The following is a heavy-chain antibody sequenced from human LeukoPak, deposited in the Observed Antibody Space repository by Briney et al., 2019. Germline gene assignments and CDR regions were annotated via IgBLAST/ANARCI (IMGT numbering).Heavy chain of an antibody. CDR2: IDAGGAA. Sequence: PGGSLRLSCAASGFTVSTNYLSWVRQAPGKGLEWVSVIDAGGAAYYADYVKGRFTISRDTSNNTLILQMHSLGVEDTAVYYCARSTSYRFDSWGQGTLVTVSS. CDR3: ARSTSYRFDS. D-gene: IGHD2-2*01. J-gene: IGHJ4*02. V-gene: IGHV3-53*01. CDR1: GFTVSTNY.